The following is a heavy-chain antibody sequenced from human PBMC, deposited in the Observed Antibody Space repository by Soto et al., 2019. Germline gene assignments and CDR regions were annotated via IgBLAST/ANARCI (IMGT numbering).Heavy chain of an antibody. CDR3: ARSAVPTAIEGFDM. V-gene: IGHV5-51*01. CDR1: GYSFTIHW. J-gene: IGHJ3*02. CDR2: IYPGDSDT. Sequence: PGESLKISCKGSGYSFTIHWIAWVRQMPGKGLEWMGIIYPGDSDTRYSPSFQGQVTISADKSISTAYLQWRSLKASDSAMYYCARSAVPTAIEGFDMWGQGTTVTVS. D-gene: IGHD2-2*01.